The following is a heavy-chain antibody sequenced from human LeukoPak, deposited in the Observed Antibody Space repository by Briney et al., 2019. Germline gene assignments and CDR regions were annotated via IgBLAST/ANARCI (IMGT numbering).Heavy chain of an antibody. J-gene: IGHJ5*02. CDR1: GYTFTSYD. D-gene: IGHD2-15*01. CDR2: ISAYNGNT. V-gene: IGHV1-18*01. Sequence: ASVKVSCKASGYTFTSYDINWVRQATGQGLEWMGWISAYNGNTNYAQKLQGRVTMTTDTSTSTAYMELRSLRSDDTAVYYCARDGSGGSWVNWFDPWGQGTLVTVSS. CDR3: ARDGSGGSWVNWFDP.